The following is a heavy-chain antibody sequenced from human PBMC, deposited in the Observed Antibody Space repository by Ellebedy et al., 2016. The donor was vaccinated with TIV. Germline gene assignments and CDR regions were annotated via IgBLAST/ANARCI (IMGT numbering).Heavy chain of an antibody. CDR1: GYTFTSYG. Sequence: ASVKVSXKASGYTFTSYGISWVRQAPGQGLEWMGWISAYNGNTNYAQKLQGRVTMTTDTSTSTAYMELRSLRSDDTAVYYCARIMYYDFWSGYDLPGGMNVWGQGTTVTVSS. D-gene: IGHD3-3*01. J-gene: IGHJ6*02. CDR3: ARIMYYDFWSGYDLPGGMNV. CDR2: ISAYNGNT. V-gene: IGHV1-18*01.